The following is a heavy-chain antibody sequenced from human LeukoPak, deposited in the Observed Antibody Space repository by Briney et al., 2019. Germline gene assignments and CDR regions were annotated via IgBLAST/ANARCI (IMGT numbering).Heavy chain of an antibody. CDR2: IYYSGST. CDR3: ATGPPGGGFYPDRPWFDY. D-gene: IGHD3-22*01. CDR1: GGSISSSSYY. Sequence: SETLSLTCTVSGGSISSSSYYWGWIRQPPGKGLEWIGSIYYSGSTYYNPSLKSRVTISVDTSKNQFSLKLSSVTAADTAVYYCATGPPGGGFYPDRPWFDYWGQGTLVTVSS. J-gene: IGHJ4*02. V-gene: IGHV4-39*07.